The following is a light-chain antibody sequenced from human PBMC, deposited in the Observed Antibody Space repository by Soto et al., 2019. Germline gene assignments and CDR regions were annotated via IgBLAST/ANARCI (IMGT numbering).Light chain of an antibody. V-gene: IGKV3-15*01. CDR2: GAS. J-gene: IGKJ4*01. CDR3: QQYYDWPPLT. Sequence: EIVMTQSPATLSVSPGERATLSCRASQSIMFSLAWYQQKPGQAPRLLISGASTRATGIPARFSGSGSGKEFTLTISSLQSEDFAVYYYQQYYDWPPLTFGGGTKVEIK. CDR1: QSIMFS.